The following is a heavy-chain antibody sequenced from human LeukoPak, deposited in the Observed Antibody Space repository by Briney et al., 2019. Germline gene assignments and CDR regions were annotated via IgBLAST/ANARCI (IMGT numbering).Heavy chain of an antibody. J-gene: IGHJ6*02. CDR3: ARVLHLRSAYYYYYGMDV. Sequence: PGGSLRLSCAASGFTFSSYWMSWVRQAPGKGLEWVANIKQDGSEKYYVDSVKGRFTISRDNAKNSLYLQMNSLRAEDTAVYYCARVLHLRSAYYYYYGMDVWGQGTTVTVSS. CDR1: GFTFSSYW. V-gene: IGHV3-7*01. CDR2: IKQDGSEK. D-gene: IGHD5-24*01.